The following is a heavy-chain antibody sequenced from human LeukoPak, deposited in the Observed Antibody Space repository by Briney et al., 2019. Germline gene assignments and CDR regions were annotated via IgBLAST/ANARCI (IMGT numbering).Heavy chain of an antibody. CDR3: IAADYYYYMDV. V-gene: IGHV3-49*04. CDR1: GFTFGDYA. D-gene: IGHD6-13*01. J-gene: IGHJ6*03. Sequence: PGGSLRLPCTASGFTFGDYAMSWVRQAPGKGLEWVGFIRSKAYGGTTEYAASVEGRFTISRDDSKSIAYLQMNSLKTEDTAVYYCIAADYYYYMDVWGKGTTVTVSS. CDR2: IRSKAYGGTT.